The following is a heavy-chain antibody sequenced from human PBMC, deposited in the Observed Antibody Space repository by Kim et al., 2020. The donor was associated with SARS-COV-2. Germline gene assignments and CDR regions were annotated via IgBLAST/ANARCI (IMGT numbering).Heavy chain of an antibody. CDR3: ATTGLHPIYGFDY. J-gene: IGHJ4*02. V-gene: IGHV3-48*02. Sequence: YGDSVKGRFNISRDNAKNSLYLQMNSLRDEDTAVYYGATTGLHPIYGFDYWGQGTLVTVSS. D-gene: IGHD4-17*01.